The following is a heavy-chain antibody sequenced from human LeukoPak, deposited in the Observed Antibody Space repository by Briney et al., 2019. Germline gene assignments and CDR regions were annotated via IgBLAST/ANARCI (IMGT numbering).Heavy chain of an antibody. J-gene: IGHJ6*04. D-gene: IGHD6-19*01. CDR1: GFTFSSYE. CDR3: ARWARIAVAGRGMDV. Sequence: GGSLRLSCAASGFTFSSYEMNWVRQAPGKGLEWVSYISSSGSTIYYADSVKGRFTISRDNAKNSLYLQMNSLRAEDTAVYYCARWARIAVAGRGMDVWGKGTTGTVSS. CDR2: ISSSGSTI. V-gene: IGHV3-48*03.